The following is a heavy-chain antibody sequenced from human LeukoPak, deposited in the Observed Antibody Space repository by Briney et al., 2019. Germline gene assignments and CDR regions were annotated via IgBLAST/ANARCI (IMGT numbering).Heavy chain of an antibody. CDR1: GFTFSNYG. V-gene: IGHV3-33*01. Sequence: GGSLRLSCAASGFTFSNYGMHWVRQAPGKGLEWVAVIWYDESNKYYADSVKGRFTISGDNSKNTLYLQMNSLRAEDTAVYYCARDSSSGVRYFDYWGQGTLVTVSS. J-gene: IGHJ4*02. D-gene: IGHD6-25*01. CDR3: ARDSSSGVRYFDY. CDR2: IWYDESNK.